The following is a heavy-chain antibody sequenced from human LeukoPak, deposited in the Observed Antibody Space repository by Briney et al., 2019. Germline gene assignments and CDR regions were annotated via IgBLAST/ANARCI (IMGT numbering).Heavy chain of an antibody. J-gene: IGHJ4*02. D-gene: IGHD6-6*01. V-gene: IGHV1-69*13. CDR2: IIPIFGTA. CDR1: GGTFSSYA. Sequence: GASVKVSCKASGGTFSSYAISWVRQAPGQGLEWMGGIIPIFGTANYAQRFQGRVTITADESTSTAYMELSSLRSEDTAVYYCASWYSSSYDYWGQGTLVTVSS. CDR3: ASWYSSSYDY.